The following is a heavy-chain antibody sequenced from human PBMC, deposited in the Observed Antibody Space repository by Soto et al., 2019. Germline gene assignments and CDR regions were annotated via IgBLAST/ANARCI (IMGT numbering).Heavy chain of an antibody. CDR3: AKPVSSISWANGPDS. Sequence: LGGSLRLSCAASGFSFMNYALSWVRQAPGKGLEWVSIISGSGGNTYYADSVKGRFTISRDNSKNTLYLQMNSLRAEDTAVYYCAKPVSSISWANGPDSWGQGTLLTISS. CDR1: GFSFMNYA. V-gene: IGHV3-23*01. CDR2: ISGSGGNT. D-gene: IGHD6-6*01. J-gene: IGHJ5*01.